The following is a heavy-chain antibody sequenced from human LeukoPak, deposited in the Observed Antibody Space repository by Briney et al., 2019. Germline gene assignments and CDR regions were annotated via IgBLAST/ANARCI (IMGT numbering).Heavy chain of an antibody. J-gene: IGHJ6*02. CDR1: GGSFSGYY. CDR2: INHSGST. Sequence: SETLSLTCAVYGGSFSGYYWSWIRQPPGKGLEWIGEINHSGSTNYNPSLKNRVTISVDTSKNQFSLKLSSVTAADTAVYYCARGNGDYPYYYYYGMVVWGQGTTVTVSS. V-gene: IGHV4-34*01. D-gene: IGHD4-17*01. CDR3: ARGNGDYPYYYYYGMVV.